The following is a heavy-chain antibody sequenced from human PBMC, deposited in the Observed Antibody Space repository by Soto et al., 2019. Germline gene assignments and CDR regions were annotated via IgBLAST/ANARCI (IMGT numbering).Heavy chain of an antibody. CDR2: INAGNGNT. V-gene: IGHV1-3*01. Sequence: GASVKVSCKASGYTFTSYAMHWVRQAPGQRLEWMGWINAGNGNTKYSQKFQGRVTITRDTSASTAYMELSSLRSEDTAVYYCASPREYCRGGSCPPPLFDYWGQGTLVTVSS. D-gene: IGHD2-15*01. J-gene: IGHJ4*02. CDR1: GYTFTSYA. CDR3: ASPREYCRGGSCPPPLFDY.